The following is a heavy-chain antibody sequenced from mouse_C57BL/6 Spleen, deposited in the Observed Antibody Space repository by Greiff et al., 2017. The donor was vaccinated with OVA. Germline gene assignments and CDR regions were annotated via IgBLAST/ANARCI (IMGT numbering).Heavy chain of an antibody. CDR2: IYPGDGDT. CDR1: GYAFSSSW. CDR3: ARFSNYSWFAY. J-gene: IGHJ3*01. V-gene: IGHV1-82*01. Sequence: VQRVESGPELVKPGASVKISCKASGYAFSSSWMNWVKQRPGKGLEWIGRIYPGDGDTNYNGKFKGKATLTADKSSSTAYMQLSSLTSEDSAVYFCARFSNYSWFAYWGQGTLVTVSA. D-gene: IGHD2-5*01.